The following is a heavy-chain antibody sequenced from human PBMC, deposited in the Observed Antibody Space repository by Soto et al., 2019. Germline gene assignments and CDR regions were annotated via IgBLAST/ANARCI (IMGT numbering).Heavy chain of an antibody. CDR2: ISYDGSNK. CDR3: AKYLFLTGDYYYYGMDV. V-gene: IGHV3-30*18. J-gene: IGHJ6*02. CDR1: GFTFSSYG. Sequence: PGGSLRLSCAAPGFTFSSYGMHWVRQAPGKGLEWVAVISYDGSNKYYADSLRGRFTIYRDNSKNTLYLQMNSLRAEDTAVYYCAKYLFLTGDYYYYGMDVWGQGTTVTVSS. D-gene: IGHD7-27*01.